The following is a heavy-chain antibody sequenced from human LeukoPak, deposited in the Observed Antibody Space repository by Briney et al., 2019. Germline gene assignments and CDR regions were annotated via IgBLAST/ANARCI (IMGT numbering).Heavy chain of an antibody. Sequence: GGSLKLSCSAPGFTFSSYGMNWVRQAPGKGLEWVANINQGGSEKYYVDSVKGRFTISRDNAKNSLYLEMNSLRAEDTAVYYCLRENHDSGWSFDYWGQGTLVTVSS. CDR3: LRENHDSGWSFDY. J-gene: IGHJ4*02. CDR2: INQGGSEK. V-gene: IGHV3-7*01. CDR1: GFTFSSYG. D-gene: IGHD3-22*01.